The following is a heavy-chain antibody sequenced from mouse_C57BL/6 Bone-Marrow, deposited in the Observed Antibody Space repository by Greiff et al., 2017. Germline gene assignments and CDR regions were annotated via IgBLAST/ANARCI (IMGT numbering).Heavy chain of an antibody. V-gene: IGHV1-59*01. CDR2: IDPSDSYT. D-gene: IGHD1-1*01. CDR3: AIKAWFAY. CDR1: GYTFTSYW. J-gene: IGHJ3*01. Sequence: VQLQQPGAELVRPGTSVKLSCKASGYTFTSYWMHWVKQRPGQGLEWIGVIDPSDSYTNYNQKFKGKATLTVDTSSSTAYMQLSSLTSEDSAVXYCAIKAWFAYWGQGTLVTVSA.